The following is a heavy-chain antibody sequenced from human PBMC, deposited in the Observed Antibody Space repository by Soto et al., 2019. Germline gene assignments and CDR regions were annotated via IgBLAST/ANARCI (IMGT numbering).Heavy chain of an antibody. V-gene: IGHV3-74*01. Sequence: EVQLVESGGGLVQPGGSLRLSCAASGFTFSNYWMHWARHAPGEGLVWVARINSGGSTTNYADSVKGRFTVSRDNAKNTLYLQMKHLRAGDTAINYCARGGLHAYYKDTRGQGAPVTVSS. CDR2: INSGGSTT. D-gene: IGHD3-10*01. CDR3: ARGGLHAYYKDT. J-gene: IGHJ5*02. CDR1: GFTFSNYW.